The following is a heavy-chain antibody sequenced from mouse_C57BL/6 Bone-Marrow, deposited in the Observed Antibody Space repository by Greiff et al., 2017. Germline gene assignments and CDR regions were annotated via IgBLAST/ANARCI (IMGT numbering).Heavy chain of an antibody. D-gene: IGHD1-1*01. V-gene: IGHV1-82*01. CDR1: GYAFSSSW. CDR2: IYPGDGDT. CDR3: ARVCYYGRSAYYDFDV. Sequence: VQLQESGPELVKPGASVKISCKASGYAFSSSWMNWVKQRPGQGLEWIGRIYPGDGDTNYNGKFKGKATLTADKSSSTAYMPLSSLTSEDSAVYFWARVCYYGRSAYYDFDVGGTGTAVTVSS. J-gene: IGHJ1*03.